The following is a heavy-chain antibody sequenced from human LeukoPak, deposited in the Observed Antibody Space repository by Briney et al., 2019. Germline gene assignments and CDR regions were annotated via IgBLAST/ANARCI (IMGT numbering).Heavy chain of an antibody. J-gene: IGHJ6*03. Sequence: GSLRLSCAASGFTVSSNYMSWVRQAPGKGLEWVSIIYSGGSTYYADSVKGRFIVSRDSSENTLYLQMNSLRVEDTAVYFCARDYRYMDVWGKGTTVTVSS. D-gene: IGHD3-10*01. CDR1: GFTVSSNY. CDR2: IYSGGST. V-gene: IGHV3-66*02. CDR3: ARDYRYMDV.